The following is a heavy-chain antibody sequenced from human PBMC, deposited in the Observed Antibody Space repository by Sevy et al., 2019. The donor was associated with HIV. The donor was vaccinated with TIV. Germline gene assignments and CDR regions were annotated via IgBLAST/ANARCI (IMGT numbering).Heavy chain of an antibody. V-gene: IGHV1-18*01. D-gene: IGHD3-22*01. CDR2: ISAYNGNT. Sequence: ASVKVSCEASGYTFTSYGIIWVRQAPGQGLEWMGWISAYNGNTKYAQKFQGRVTMTTDTSTSTAYMELRSLTSDDTAVYYCARDWAPGYYYDAIGVKRDYYFDYWGQGTLVTVSS. CDR3: ARDWAPGYYYDAIGVKRDYYFDY. CDR1: GYTFTSYG. J-gene: IGHJ4*02.